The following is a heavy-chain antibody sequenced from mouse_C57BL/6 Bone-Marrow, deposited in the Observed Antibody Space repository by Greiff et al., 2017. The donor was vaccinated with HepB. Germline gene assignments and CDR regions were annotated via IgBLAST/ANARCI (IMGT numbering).Heavy chain of an antibody. V-gene: IGHV14-2*01. CDR3: ARRRYSNYAYWYFDV. Sequence: DVQLQQSGAELVKPGASVKLSCTASGFNIKDYYMHWVKQRTEQGLEWIGRIDPEDGETKYAPTFQGKATITADTSSNTAYLQLSSLTSEDTAVYYCARRRYSNYAYWYFDVWGTGTTVTVSS. J-gene: IGHJ1*03. CDR2: IDPEDGET. D-gene: IGHD2-5*01. CDR1: GFNIKDYY.